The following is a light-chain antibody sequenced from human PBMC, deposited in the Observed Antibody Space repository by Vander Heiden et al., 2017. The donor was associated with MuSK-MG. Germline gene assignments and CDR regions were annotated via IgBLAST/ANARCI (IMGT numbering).Light chain of an antibody. J-gene: IGKJ2*01. CDR2: DAS. CDR3: QQYDNLPPYT. V-gene: IGKV1-33*01. Sequence: DMQMTQSPSSLSASVGDRVTITCQASQDISNYLNWYQQKPGKAPKLLIYDASNLETGVPSRFSGSGSGTDFTFTISSLQPEDIATYYCQQYDNLPPYTFGHGTKVEIK. CDR1: QDISNY.